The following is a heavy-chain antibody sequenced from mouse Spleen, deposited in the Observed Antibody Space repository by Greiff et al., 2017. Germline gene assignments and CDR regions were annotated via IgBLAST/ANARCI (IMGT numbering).Heavy chain of an antibody. CDR3: ARSYYSNIMDY. CDR1: GFSLTSYG. J-gene: IGHJ4*01. D-gene: IGHD2-5*01. V-gene: IGHV2-2*01. Sequence: VKLMESGPGLVQPSQSLSITCTVSGFSLTSYGVHWVRQSPGKGLEWLGVIWSGGSTDYNAAFISRLSISKDNSKSQVFFKMNSLQADDTAIYYCARSYYSNIMDYWGQGTSVTVSS. CDR2: IWSGGST.